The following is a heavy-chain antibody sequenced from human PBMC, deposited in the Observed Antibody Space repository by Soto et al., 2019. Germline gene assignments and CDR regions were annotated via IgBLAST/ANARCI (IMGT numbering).Heavy chain of an antibody. D-gene: IGHD3-10*01. J-gene: IGHJ3*02. CDR3: AKGRLGSGCYYNPTDAFDI. CDR2: ISGSGGST. CDR1: GFTFSSYA. Sequence: GGSLRLSCAASGFTFSSYAMSWVRQAPGKGLEWVSAISGSGGSTYYADSVKGRFTISRDNSKNTLYLQMNSLRAEDTAVFYCAKGRLGSGCYYNPTDAFDIWGQETMVTVSS. V-gene: IGHV3-23*01.